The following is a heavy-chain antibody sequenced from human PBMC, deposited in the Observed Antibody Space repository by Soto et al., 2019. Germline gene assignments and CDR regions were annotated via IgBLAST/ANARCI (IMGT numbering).Heavy chain of an antibody. J-gene: IGHJ6*02. D-gene: IGHD4-17*01. CDR2: ISVYNGNT. Sequence: QVQLVQSGVEVKKPGASVKVSCKASGYTFTSYGISWVRQAPGQGLEWMGWISVYNGNTNYAQKLQGRVTMTTDTATSRAYRELRSLRSDGTAVYYCASGDGDSYYYYGMDVWGHGTTVTVSS. V-gene: IGHV1-18*01. CDR1: GYTFTSYG. CDR3: ASGDGDSYYYYGMDV.